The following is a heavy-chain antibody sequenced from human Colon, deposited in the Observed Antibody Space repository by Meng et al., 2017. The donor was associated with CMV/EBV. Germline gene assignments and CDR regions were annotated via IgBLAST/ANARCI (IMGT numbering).Heavy chain of an antibody. Sequence: SETLSLTCAVYGGSFSGYYWSWIRQPPGKGLEWIGEINHSGSTNYNPSLKSRVTISVDTSKNQFSLKLSSVTAADTAVYYCARDGYCSSTSCYTGSYLGYYYYGMDVWGQGTTVTVSS. D-gene: IGHD2-2*02. V-gene: IGHV4-34*01. CDR2: INHSGST. CDR1: GGSFSGYY. J-gene: IGHJ6*02. CDR3: ARDGYCSSTSCYTGSYLGYYYYGMDV.